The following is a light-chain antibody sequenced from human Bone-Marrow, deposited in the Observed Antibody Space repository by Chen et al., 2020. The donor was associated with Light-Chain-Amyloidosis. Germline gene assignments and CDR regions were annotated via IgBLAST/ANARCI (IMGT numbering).Light chain of an antibody. Sequence: NFMMIQRHSVSESPGQTVIISCTRSSGSIATNDVQWYQQRPGSSPTTVIYEDDQRPSGVPDRFSGSIDRSSNSASLTISGLKTEDEADYYCQSYQGSSQGVFGGGTKLTVL. J-gene: IGLJ3*02. CDR2: EDD. CDR1: SGSIATND. V-gene: IGLV6-57*01. CDR3: QSYQGSSQGV.